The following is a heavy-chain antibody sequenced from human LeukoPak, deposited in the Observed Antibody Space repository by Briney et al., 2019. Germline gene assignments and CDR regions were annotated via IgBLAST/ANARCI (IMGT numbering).Heavy chain of an antibody. CDR3: VRGNPFGGY. CDR2: IKQDGSEI. V-gene: IGHV3-7*03. D-gene: IGHD2-15*01. J-gene: IGHJ4*02. CDR1: GFTLSSYW. Sequence: GGSLRLSCAASGFTLSSYWMIWVRQAPGRGLEWVANIKQDGSEISYVDSVKGRFTISRDNAKNSLYLQMNSLRAEDTAVYYCVRGNPFGGYWGQGTLVTVSS.